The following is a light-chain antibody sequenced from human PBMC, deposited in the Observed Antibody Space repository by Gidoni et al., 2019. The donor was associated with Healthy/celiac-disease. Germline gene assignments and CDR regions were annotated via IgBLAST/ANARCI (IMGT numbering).Light chain of an antibody. V-gene: IGKV3-20*01. CDR2: GAS. CDR1: QSVSSSY. Sequence: EIVLTQSTGTLSLSPGERATLSCRASQSVSSSYLSWYQQKPGQAPRLLIYGASSRATGIPDRFSGSGSGTDFTLTISRLEPEDVAVYYCQQYGSSLSITFGQGTRLEIK. J-gene: IGKJ5*01. CDR3: QQYGSSLSIT.